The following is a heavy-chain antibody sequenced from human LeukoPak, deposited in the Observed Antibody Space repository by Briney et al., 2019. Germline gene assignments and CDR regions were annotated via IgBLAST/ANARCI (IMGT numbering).Heavy chain of an antibody. D-gene: IGHD1-26*01. CDR3: ARGSGNT. CDR1: GGSFSGYY. CDR2: INHSGST. V-gene: IGHV4-34*01. Sequence: SETLSLTCAVYGGSFSGYYWSWIRQPPGKGLEWIGEINHSGSTNYNPSLKSRVTISVDTSKNQFSLKLSSVTAADTAVYYCARGSGNTWGQGTLVTVSS. J-gene: IGHJ4*02.